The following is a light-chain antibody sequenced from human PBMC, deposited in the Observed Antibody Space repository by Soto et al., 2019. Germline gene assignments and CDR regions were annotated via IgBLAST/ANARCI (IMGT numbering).Light chain of an antibody. CDR2: EVS. CDR3: SSYTSSSTLYV. Sequence: ALTQPASVSGSPGQSITISCTGTSSDVGGYNYVSWYQQHPGKAPKLMIYEVSNRPSGVSNRFSGSKSGNTASLTISGLQAEDEVDYYCSSYTSSSTLYVFGTGTKATVL. V-gene: IGLV2-14*01. CDR1: SSDVGGYNY. J-gene: IGLJ1*01.